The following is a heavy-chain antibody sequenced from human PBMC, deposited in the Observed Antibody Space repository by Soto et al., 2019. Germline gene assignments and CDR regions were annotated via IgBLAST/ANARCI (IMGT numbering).Heavy chain of an antibody. V-gene: IGHV5-51*01. Sequence: PGESLKISCKGSGYSFTSYWIGWVRQMPGKGLEWMGIIYPADSDTRYSPSFQGQVTMSADTSISTAYLQWRSLKASDTAIYYCATALTTVTTNDYWGQGTLVTVSS. CDR2: IYPADSDT. D-gene: IGHD4-17*01. J-gene: IGHJ4*02. CDR1: GYSFTSYW. CDR3: ATALTTVTTNDY.